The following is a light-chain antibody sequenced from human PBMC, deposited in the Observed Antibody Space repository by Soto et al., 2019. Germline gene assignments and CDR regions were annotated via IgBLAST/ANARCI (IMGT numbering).Light chain of an antibody. V-gene: IGLV2-11*01. Sequence: QSAPTQPRSVSGSPGQSVTISCTGTSSDVGAYNYVSWHQQHPGKAPKLIVYDVTKRPSGVPDRFSGSKSGNTASLTISGLQAEDEADYYCCSFAGTYTWVFGGGTKLTVL. CDR2: DVT. CDR1: SSDVGAYNY. J-gene: IGLJ3*02. CDR3: CSFAGTYTWV.